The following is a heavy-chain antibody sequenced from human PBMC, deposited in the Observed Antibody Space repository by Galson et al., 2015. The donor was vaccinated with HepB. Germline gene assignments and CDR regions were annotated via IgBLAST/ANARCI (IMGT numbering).Heavy chain of an antibody. D-gene: IGHD3-3*01. CDR3: AREEDDFWSGYYRPFDY. V-gene: IGHV3-7*01. CDR1: GFTFSNYW. CDR2: IKQDGSEK. J-gene: IGHJ4*02. Sequence: SLRLSCAASGFTFSNYWMGWVRQAPGKGLEWVANIKQDGSEKYYVDSVKGRFTLSRDNAKNSLYLQMNSLRAEDTAVYYCAREEDDFWSGYYRPFDYWGPGTLVTVSS.